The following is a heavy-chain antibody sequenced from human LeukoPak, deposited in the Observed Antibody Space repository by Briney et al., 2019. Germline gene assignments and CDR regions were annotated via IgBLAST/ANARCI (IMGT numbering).Heavy chain of an antibody. D-gene: IGHD3-10*01. J-gene: IGHJ4*02. CDR3: ARDRSLRGVITHWDY. V-gene: IGHV1-69*06. Sequence: GASVKVSCKASGGTFSSYAISWVRQAPGQGLEWMGGIIPIFGTANYAQKFQGRVTITADKSTSTAYMELSSLRSEDTAVYYCARDRSLRGVITHWDYWGQGTLVTVSS. CDR1: GGTFSSYA. CDR2: IIPIFGTA.